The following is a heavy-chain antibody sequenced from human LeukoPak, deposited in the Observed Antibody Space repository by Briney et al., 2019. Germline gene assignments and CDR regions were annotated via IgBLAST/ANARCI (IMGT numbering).Heavy chain of an antibody. Sequence: GASVKVSCKASGGTFSSYAISWVRQAPGQGLEWMGGIIPIFGTANYAQKFQGRVTITADESTSTAYMELSSLRSEDTAVYYCARGYDYSNYCPGYWGQGTLVTVSS. J-gene: IGHJ4*02. CDR1: GGTFSSYA. V-gene: IGHV1-69*13. CDR2: IIPIFGTA. D-gene: IGHD4-4*01. CDR3: ARGYDYSNYCPGY.